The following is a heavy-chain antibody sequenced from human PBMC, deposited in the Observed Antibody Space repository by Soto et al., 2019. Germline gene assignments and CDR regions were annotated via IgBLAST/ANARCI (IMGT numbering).Heavy chain of an antibody. J-gene: IGHJ2*01. Sequence: QITLKESGPTLVKPTQTLTLTCTFSGFSLSTSGVGVGWIRQHPGKALEWLALIYWDDDKRYSPSLKSRLTITKDTSKNQVVRTMINMDPVDTATYYCALCPPVYCGADCYQYWYFDLWGRGTLVTVSS. CDR3: ALCPPVYCGADCYQYWYFDL. CDR2: IYWDDDK. D-gene: IGHD2-21*02. CDR1: GFSLSTSGVG. V-gene: IGHV2-5*02.